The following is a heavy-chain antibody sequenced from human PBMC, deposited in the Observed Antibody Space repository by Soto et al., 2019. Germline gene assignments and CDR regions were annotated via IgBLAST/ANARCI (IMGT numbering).Heavy chain of an antibody. D-gene: IGHD1-26*01. CDR2: ISSSSSYT. CDR3: ARDPYSGSSYSDY. V-gene: IGHV3-11*05. CDR1: GFTFSDYY. J-gene: IGHJ4*02. Sequence: QVQLVESGEGLVKPGGSLRLSCAASGFTFSDYYMSWIRQAPGKGLEWISYISSSSSYTNYADSVKGRFTISRDNAKNSLYLQMNSLRAEDTAVYYCARDPYSGSSYSDYWGQGTLVTVSS.